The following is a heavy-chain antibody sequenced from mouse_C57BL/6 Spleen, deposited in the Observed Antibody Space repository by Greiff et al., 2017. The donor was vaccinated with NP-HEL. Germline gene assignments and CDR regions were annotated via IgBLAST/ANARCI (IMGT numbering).Heavy chain of an antibody. CDR2: INYDGSST. J-gene: IGHJ2*01. V-gene: IGHV5-16*01. CDR1: GFTFSDYY. D-gene: IGHD1-1*01. Sequence: EVKVVESEGGLVQPGSSMKLSCTASGFTFSDYYMAWVRQVPEKGLEWVANINYDGSSTYYLDSLKSRFIISRDNAKNILYLQMSSLKSEDTATYYCARAPTYGYFDYWGQGTTLTVSS. CDR3: ARAPTYGYFDY.